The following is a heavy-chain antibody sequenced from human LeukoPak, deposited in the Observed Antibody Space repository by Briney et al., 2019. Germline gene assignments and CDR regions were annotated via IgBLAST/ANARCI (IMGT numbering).Heavy chain of an antibody. V-gene: IGHV3-7*01. CDR2: IKRDGSEK. D-gene: IGHD2/OR15-2a*01. CDR1: EFSFSSYW. CDR3: ASGGLYLWYFDL. J-gene: IGHJ2*01. Sequence: PGGSLRLSCAASEFSFSSYWMSWVRQAPGKGLEWVAKIKRDGSEKNYVDSVKRRFTISRDNAKNSLYLQMNSLRAEDTAFYYCASGGLYLWYFDLWGRGTLVTVSS.